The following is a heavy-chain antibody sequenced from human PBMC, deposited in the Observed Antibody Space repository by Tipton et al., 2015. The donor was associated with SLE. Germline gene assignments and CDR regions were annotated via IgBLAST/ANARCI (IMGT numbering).Heavy chain of an antibody. J-gene: IGHJ2*01. CDR2: TRYDGSQK. V-gene: IGHV3-30*02. CDR3: AKDGWYFDV. CDR1: GFSFTSYG. Sequence: SGFSFTSYGMHWVRQAPGKGLEWVAFTRYDGSQKYYADSVKGRFTISRDNSKNTLYLQMSSLRVEDTAVYYCAKDGWYFDVWGRGTLVTVSS.